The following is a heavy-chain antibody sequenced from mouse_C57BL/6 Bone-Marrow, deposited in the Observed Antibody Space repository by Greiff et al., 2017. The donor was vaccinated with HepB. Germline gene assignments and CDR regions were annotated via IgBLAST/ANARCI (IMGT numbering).Heavy chain of an antibody. V-gene: IGHV1-31*01. J-gene: IGHJ1*03. CDR2: IYPYNGVS. CDR1: GYSFTGYY. Sequence: EVKLQESGPELVKPGASVKISCKASGYSFTGYYMHWVKQSPGNILDWIGYIYPYNGVSSYNQKFKGKATLTVDKSSSTAYMELRSLTSEDSAVYYCARRTGNWDWYFDVWGTGTTVTVSS. D-gene: IGHD4-1*01. CDR3: ARRTGNWDWYFDV.